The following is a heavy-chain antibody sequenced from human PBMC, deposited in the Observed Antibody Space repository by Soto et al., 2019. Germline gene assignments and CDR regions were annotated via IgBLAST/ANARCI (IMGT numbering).Heavy chain of an antibody. D-gene: IGHD2-2*01. V-gene: IGHV4-34*01. CDR1: GGSSSDYY. CDR2: IHFSGTI. J-gene: IGHJ4*02. Sequence: PSETLSLTCDVYGGSSSDYYWSWIRQPPGKGLEWIGEIHFSGTINYNPSLMSRVTISIDTSKNQFSLELNSVTAADTAVYYCARSLKGFCISTSCVHSLPELDFWGQGTLVTVSS. CDR3: ARSLKGFCISTSCVHSLPELDF.